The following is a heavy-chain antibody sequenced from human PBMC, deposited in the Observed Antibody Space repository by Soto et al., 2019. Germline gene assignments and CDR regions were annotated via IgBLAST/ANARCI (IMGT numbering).Heavy chain of an antibody. D-gene: IGHD3-3*01. CDR3: ARGEGGITIFGVVRGGMDV. CDR2: MLYSGLT. Sequence: PSETLSLTCSVSGYSVSSSDYYWAWIRQPPGKGLEWIGSMLYSGLTYYNPSLKSRVTISVDTPKNQFSLKLSSVTAADTAVYYCARGEGGITIFGVVRGGMDVWGQGTTVTVSS. CDR1: GYSVSSSDYY. V-gene: IGHV4-39*07. J-gene: IGHJ6*02.